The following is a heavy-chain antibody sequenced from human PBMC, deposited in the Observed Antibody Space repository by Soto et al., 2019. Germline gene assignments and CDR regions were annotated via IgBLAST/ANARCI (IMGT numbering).Heavy chain of an antibody. J-gene: IGHJ6*03. CDR3: ARVSRPYYDILTGYGDDYMDV. V-gene: IGHV1-2*04. CDR2: INPNSGGT. Sequence: EASVKVSCKASGYTFTGYYMHWVRQAPGQGLEWMGWINPNSGGTNYAQKFQGWVTMTRDTSISTAYMELSRLRSDDTAVYYCARVSRPYYDILTGYGDDYMDVWGKGTTVPVSS. D-gene: IGHD3-9*01. CDR1: GYTFTGYY.